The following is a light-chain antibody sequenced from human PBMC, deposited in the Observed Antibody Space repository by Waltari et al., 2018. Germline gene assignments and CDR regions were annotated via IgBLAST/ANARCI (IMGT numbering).Light chain of an antibody. Sequence: QLVLTQSPSASAPLGASIKLTCTLSSGHSSNIIAWLQQQPERGPRYLMKVNSDGTHSKGDDMPDRFSGSSSGAERYLTISSLQSEDEADYYCQTGGHGTWVFGGGTKVTVL. CDR1: SGHSSNI. CDR2: VNSDGTH. CDR3: QTGGHGTWV. V-gene: IGLV4-69*01. J-gene: IGLJ3*02.